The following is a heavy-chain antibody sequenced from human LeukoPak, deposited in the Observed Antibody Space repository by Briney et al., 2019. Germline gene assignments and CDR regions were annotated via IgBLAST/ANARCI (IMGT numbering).Heavy chain of an antibody. V-gene: IGHV3-7*05. D-gene: IGHD3-10*01. J-gene: IGHJ4*02. CDR2: IKPDGSEK. Sequence: GGSLRLSCAASGFPFSIYWMTWVRQAPGKGLEWVANIKPDGSEKYYVDSAKGRFTISRDNAKNSLYLQMNSLRAEDTAVYYCARTVSGSYSYQGGDYWGQGTLVTVSS. CDR3: ARTVSGSYSYQGGDY. CDR1: GFPFSIYW.